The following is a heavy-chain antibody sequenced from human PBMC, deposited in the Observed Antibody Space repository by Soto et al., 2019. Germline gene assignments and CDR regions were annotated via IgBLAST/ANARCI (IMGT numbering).Heavy chain of an antibody. D-gene: IGHD4-17*01. Sequence: QVQLQQWGAGLLKPSETLSLTCAVYGGSFRNYDWSWIRQPPGKGLEWIGEINHSGSTNHNPSLNRRVATSVDTSKKQFTGLLGYATAAYSSGNSWGRGDYCALGKDYY. J-gene: IGHJ6*01. CDR2: INHSGST. CDR3: GRGDYCALGKDYY. V-gene: IGHV4-34*01. CDR1: GGSFRNYD.